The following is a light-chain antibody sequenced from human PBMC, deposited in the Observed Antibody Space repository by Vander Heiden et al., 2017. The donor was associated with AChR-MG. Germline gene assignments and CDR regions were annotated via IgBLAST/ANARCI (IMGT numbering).Light chain of an antibody. CDR2: DES. CDR1: NLGSKS. CDR3: QAGENSSDHSV. Sequence: SYVLTQPPPVSVAPGQTAKIPCGENNLGSKSVTWYQQKPGQAPVLVVYDESDRPSGIPERFAGSNSGNTATLTIRRGEAGDEADYYCQAGENSSDHSVFGGATQLTV. J-gene: IGLJ7*01. V-gene: IGLV3-21*02.